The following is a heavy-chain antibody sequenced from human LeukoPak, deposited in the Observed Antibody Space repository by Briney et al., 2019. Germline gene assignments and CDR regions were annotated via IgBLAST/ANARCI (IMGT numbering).Heavy chain of an antibody. CDR1: GFTFSGSA. CDR3: ARGESSSWYD. V-gene: IGHV3-23*01. J-gene: IGHJ4*02. CDR2: ISYSGANS. Sequence: PGGSLRLSCAASGFTFSGSAMSWVRQAPGEGLEWVSLISYSGANSYYTDSVRGRFTISRDNAKDSLYLQMNSLRAEDTAVYYCARGESSSWYDWGQGTLVTVSS. D-gene: IGHD6-13*01.